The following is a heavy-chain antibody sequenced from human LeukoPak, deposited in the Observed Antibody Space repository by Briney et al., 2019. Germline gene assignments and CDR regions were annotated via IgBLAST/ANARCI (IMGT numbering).Heavy chain of an antibody. CDR1: GFTLRDYY. CDR3: ARSSSYLTYFDL. J-gene: IGHJ2*01. V-gene: IGHV3-11*04. CDR2: MSSTGNTI. Sequence: PVGSLRLSCTASGFTLRDYYMSWIRQAPGKGLEWISYMSSTGNTIYYAESVKGRFTVSRDSANNSMSLQMTSLRAEDSAVYYCARSSSYLTYFDLWGRDTLVTVSS. D-gene: IGHD2/OR15-2a*01.